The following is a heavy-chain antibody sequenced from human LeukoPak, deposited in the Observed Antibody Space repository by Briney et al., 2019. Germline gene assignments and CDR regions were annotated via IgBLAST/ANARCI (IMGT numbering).Heavy chain of an antibody. D-gene: IGHD3-10*01. J-gene: IGHJ4*02. CDR2: ISYDGSNK. Sequence: GGSLRLSCAASGFTFSSYGMHWVRQAPGKGLEWVAVISYDGSNKYYADSVKGRFTISRDNSKNTLYLQMNSLRAEDTAVYYCAKDRDPSMVRGVILLPDYWGQGTLVTVSS. V-gene: IGHV3-30*18. CDR1: GFTFSSYG. CDR3: AKDRDPSMVRGVILLPDY.